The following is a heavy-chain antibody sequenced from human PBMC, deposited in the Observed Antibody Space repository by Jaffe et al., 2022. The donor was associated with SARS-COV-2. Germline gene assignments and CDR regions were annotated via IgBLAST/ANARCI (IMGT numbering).Heavy chain of an antibody. V-gene: IGHV3-48*02. CDR3: VKDDWGDF. D-gene: IGHD7-27*01. J-gene: IGHJ4*02. CDR2: ISGSGDTK. Sequence: EVQLVESGGGLVQPGGSLRLSCAASGYIFSNYVMNWVRQAPGKGLEWVSFISGSGDTKYYAAFAKGRFTISRDNANNSLYLQMNSLRDEDTAVYYCVKDDWGDFWGQGTLVTVST. CDR1: GYIFSNYV.